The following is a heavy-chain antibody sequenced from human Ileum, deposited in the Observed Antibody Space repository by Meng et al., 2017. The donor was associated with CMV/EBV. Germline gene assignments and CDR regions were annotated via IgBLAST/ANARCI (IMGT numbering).Heavy chain of an antibody. Sequence: ASVKVSCKASGYTFRTYGISWVRQAPGQGPEWMGWISGYSGDTNYAQKFQGRVTLTTDTSTDTGYMVLRSLTSDDTAVYYCARYGSYSGCSCGHFDHWGQGTLVTVSS. V-gene: IGHV1-18*01. D-gene: IGHD2-15*01. CDR3: ARYGSYSGCSCGHFDH. CDR1: GYTFRTYG. J-gene: IGHJ4*03. CDR2: ISGYSGDT.